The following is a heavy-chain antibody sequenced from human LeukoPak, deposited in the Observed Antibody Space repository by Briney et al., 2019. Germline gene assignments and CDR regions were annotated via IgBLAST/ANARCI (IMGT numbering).Heavy chain of an antibody. V-gene: IGHV4-59*08. Sequence: SETLSLTCTVSGGSISSYYWSWIRQPLGKGLEWIGCIYYSGSTNYNPSLKSRVTISVDTSKNQFSLKLSSVTAADTAVYYCARQAAYYDSSGYHDAFDIWGQGTMVTVSS. D-gene: IGHD3-22*01. CDR3: ARQAAYYDSSGYHDAFDI. CDR1: GGSISSYY. J-gene: IGHJ3*02. CDR2: IYYSGST.